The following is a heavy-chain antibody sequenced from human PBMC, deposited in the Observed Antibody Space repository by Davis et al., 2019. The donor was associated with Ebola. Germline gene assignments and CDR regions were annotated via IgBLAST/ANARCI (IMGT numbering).Heavy chain of an antibody. CDR3: ASPQGENPRVYCSGGSCYYYYYYGMDV. J-gene: IGHJ6*02. D-gene: IGHD2-15*01. CDR2: INPNSGGT. CDR1: GYTFTGYY. Sequence: ASVKVSCKASGYTFTGYYMHWVRQAPGQGLEWMGWINPNSGGTNYAQKFQGRVTMTRDTSISTAYMELSRLRSDDTAVYYCASPQGENPRVYCSGGSCYYYYYYGMDVWGQGTTVTVSS. V-gene: IGHV1-2*02.